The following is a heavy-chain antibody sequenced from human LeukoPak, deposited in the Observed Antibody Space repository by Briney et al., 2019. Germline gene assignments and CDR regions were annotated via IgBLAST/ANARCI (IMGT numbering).Heavy chain of an antibody. V-gene: IGHV1-69*05. J-gene: IGHJ6*03. CDR2: IIPIFGTA. CDR1: GYTFTMYD. CDR3: ARGSGIAARQAMDV. Sequence: SVNVSFKASGYTFTMYDINWVRQAPGQGLEGMGGIIPIFGTANYAQKFQGRVPITTDESTSTAYMELSSLRSEDTAVYYCARGSGIAARQAMDVGGKGTTVTVS. D-gene: IGHD6-6*01.